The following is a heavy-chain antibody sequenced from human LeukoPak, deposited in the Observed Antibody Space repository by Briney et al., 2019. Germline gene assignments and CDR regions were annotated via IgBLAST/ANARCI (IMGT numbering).Heavy chain of an antibody. CDR2: FDPGDGET. J-gene: IGHJ4*02. D-gene: IGHD1-7*01. CDR3: ATGLELPYDFDY. Sequence: ASVKVSCKVSGYTLTELSMHWVRQAPGKGLEWMGGFDPGDGETIYAQKFQGRVTMTEDTSTDTAYMELSSLRSEDTAVYYCATGLELPYDFDYWGQGTLVTVSS. CDR1: GYTLTELS. V-gene: IGHV1-24*01.